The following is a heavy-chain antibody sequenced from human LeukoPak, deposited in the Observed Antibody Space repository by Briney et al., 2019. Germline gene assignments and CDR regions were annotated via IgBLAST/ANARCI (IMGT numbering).Heavy chain of an antibody. Sequence: GGSLRLSCAASGFTFSTYSMNWVRQAPGKGLEWVSYIGCSSSPIYYADSVKSRFTISRDNAKNSLYLQMNGLRAEDTAVYYCARGPSSQFRTDYWGQGTLVTVSS. J-gene: IGHJ4*02. D-gene: IGHD2-2*01. CDR1: GFTFSTYS. CDR3: ARGPSSQFRTDY. V-gene: IGHV3-48*01. CDR2: IGCSSSPI.